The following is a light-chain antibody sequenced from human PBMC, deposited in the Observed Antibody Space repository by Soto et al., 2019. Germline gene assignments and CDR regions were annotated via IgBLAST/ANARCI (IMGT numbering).Light chain of an antibody. CDR1: QSLVYSDGNTY. J-gene: IGKJ1*01. Sequence: DVVVTQSPLSLPVTLGQPASISCRSSQSLVYSDGNTYLSWFQQRPGQSPRRLIYHVSNRDSGVPDRFSGSGSGTDFTLKISRVEAEDVGVYYCMQGTHWPWTFGQGTKVEI. CDR2: HVS. V-gene: IGKV2-30*01. CDR3: MQGTHWPWT.